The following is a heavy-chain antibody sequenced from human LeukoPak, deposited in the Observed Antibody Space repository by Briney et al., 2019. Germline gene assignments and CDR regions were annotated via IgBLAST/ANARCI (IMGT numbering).Heavy chain of an antibody. J-gene: IGHJ4*02. Sequence: SQTLSLTCARSGDSVSSNSAAWNWLRQSPSRGLEWLGRTYYRSKWYNEYAVSVKSRITINPDTSKNQFSLQLNSVTPEDTAVYYCARADSSGWYGWYFDYWGQGTLVTVSS. V-gene: IGHV6-1*01. CDR2: TYYRSKWYN. D-gene: IGHD6-19*01. CDR1: GDSVSSNSAA. CDR3: ARADSSGWYGWYFDY.